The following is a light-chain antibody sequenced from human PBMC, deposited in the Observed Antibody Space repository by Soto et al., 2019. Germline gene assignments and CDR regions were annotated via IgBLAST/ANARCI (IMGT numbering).Light chain of an antibody. CDR2: EGS. CDR3: CSYAGSSTYG. Sequence: QSALTQPASVSGSPGQSITISCTGTSSDVGSDNLVSWYQQHPGKAPQLMIYEGSKRPSGVSNRFSGSKSGNTASLTISGLQAEDEADYYCCSYAGSSTYGFGTGTKVTVL. V-gene: IGLV2-23*01. J-gene: IGLJ1*01. CDR1: SSDVGSDNL.